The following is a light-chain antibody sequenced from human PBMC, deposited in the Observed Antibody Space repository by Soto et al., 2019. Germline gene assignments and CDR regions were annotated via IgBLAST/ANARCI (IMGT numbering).Light chain of an antibody. CDR3: GTWDSSLSAGV. CDR1: SSDIGNNF. V-gene: IGLV1-51*02. Sequence: QSVLTQPPSVSAAPGQKVTISCSGSSSDIGNNFVSWYQQLPGTAPKLLIYENNKRPSGIPDRFSGSKSGTSATLGFTGLQTGDEADYYCGTWDSSLSAGVFGTGTKVTVL. CDR2: ENN. J-gene: IGLJ1*01.